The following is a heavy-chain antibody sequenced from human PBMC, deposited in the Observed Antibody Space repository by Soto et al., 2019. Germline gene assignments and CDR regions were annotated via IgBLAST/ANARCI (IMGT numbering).Heavy chain of an antibody. CDR1: GFTFSSYW. CDR3: TSGRYCTSTSCYHYYYYGMDV. CDR2: INSDGIST. J-gene: IGHJ6*02. D-gene: IGHD2-2*01. V-gene: IGHV3-74*01. Sequence: GSLRLSCAASGFTFSSYWMHWVRQAPGKGLVWVSRINSDGISTSYADSVKGRFTISRDNAKNTLYLQMNSLRAEDTAVYYCTSGRYCTSTSCYHYYYYGMDVWGQGTTVTVSS.